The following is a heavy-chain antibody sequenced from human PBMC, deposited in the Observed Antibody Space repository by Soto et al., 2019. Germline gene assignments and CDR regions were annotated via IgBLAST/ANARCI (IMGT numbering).Heavy chain of an antibody. CDR3: ARDQYRHGSGTYYVTGWDH. Sequence: QVQLVQSGAEVRKTGSSVKVSCRAYGVTFTTHEFSWVRQAPGQGPEWMGGITPIFGTTKYAQKFQSRVTITADESTSTVYMELRSLRSDDTAVYYCARDQYRHGSGTYYVTGWDHWGQGTLATVSS. CDR1: GVTFTTHE. J-gene: IGHJ4*02. V-gene: IGHV1-69*01. CDR2: ITPIFGTT. D-gene: IGHD3-10*01.